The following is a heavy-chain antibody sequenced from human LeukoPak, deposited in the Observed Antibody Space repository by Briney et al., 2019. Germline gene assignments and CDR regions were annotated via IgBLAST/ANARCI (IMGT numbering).Heavy chain of an antibody. J-gene: IGHJ1*01. CDR3: ARDLKWELLCFQH. CDR1: GYTFTGYY. D-gene: IGHD1-26*01. V-gene: IGHV1-2*06. CDR2: ISPNSGGT. Sequence: ASVKVSCKASGYTFTGYYMHWVRQAPGQGLEWMGRISPNSGGTNYAQKFQGRVTMTRDTSISTAYMELSRLRSDDTAVYYCARDLKWELLCFQHWGQGTLVTVSS.